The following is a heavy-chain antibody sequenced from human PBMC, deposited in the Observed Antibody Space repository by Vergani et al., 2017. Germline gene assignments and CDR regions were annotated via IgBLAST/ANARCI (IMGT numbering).Heavy chain of an antibody. CDR3: ARVSGIQLWLWDY. Sequence: QVQLVESGGGLVKPGGSLRLSCAASGFSFSDHYMPWIRQAPGKGLEWVAYISNSGKSIEYADSVKGRLSLSRDNAKSSLFLQMYSLRPEDTAVYYCARVSGIQLWLWDYWGQGTLVTVSS. CDR2: ISNSGKSI. D-gene: IGHD5-18*01. V-gene: IGHV3-11*04. J-gene: IGHJ4*02. CDR1: GFSFSDHY.